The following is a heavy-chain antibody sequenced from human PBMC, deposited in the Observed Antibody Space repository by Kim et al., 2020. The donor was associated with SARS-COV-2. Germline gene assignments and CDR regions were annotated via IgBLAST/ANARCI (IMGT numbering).Heavy chain of an antibody. V-gene: IGHV4-59*02. J-gene: IGHJ4*01. CDR1: GDSVNRFY. Sequence: SETLSLTCTVSGDSVNRFYWSWVRQPPGRGLEWIGFVHDSGNPNFGGSTSYNPSLKSRVTMSVDLSKNQFSLKLASVTAADTAVYYCTKGGSIPRYFDY. CDR2: VHDSGNPNFGGST. D-gene: IGHD2-2*02. CDR3: TKGGSIPRYFDY.